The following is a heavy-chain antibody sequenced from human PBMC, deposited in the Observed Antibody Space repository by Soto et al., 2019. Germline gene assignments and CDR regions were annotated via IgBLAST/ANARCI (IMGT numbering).Heavy chain of an antibody. Sequence: SVKVSCKASGGTFSSYAISWVRQAPGQGLEWMGGIIPIFGTANYAQKFQGRVTITADESTSTAYVELSSLRSEDTAVYYCARTGVVPAANPLDYWGQGTLVTVSS. CDR1: GGTFSSYA. CDR3: ARTGVVPAANPLDY. D-gene: IGHD2-2*01. V-gene: IGHV1-69*13. J-gene: IGHJ4*02. CDR2: IIPIFGTA.